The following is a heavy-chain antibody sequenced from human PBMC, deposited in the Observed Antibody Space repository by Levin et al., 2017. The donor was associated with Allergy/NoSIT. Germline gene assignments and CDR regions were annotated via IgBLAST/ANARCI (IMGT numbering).Heavy chain of an antibody. CDR2: INGDGDTT. CDR1: GFTFSNNW. V-gene: IGHV3-74*01. D-gene: IGHD3-10*01. CDR3: ARDPKYGSGRSYYYYYGLDV. Sequence: GGSLRLSCVASGFTFSNNWMHWVRQVPGKGLVWVARINGDGDTTSYADSVKGRFTISRDNAKNTLYLQMNSLGAEDTAVFYCARDPKYGSGRSYYYYYGLDVWGQGTSVTVSS. J-gene: IGHJ6*02.